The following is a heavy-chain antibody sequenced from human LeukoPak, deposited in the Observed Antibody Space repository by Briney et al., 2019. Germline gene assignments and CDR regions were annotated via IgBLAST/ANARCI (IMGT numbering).Heavy chain of an antibody. CDR2: ISTSSSTI. CDR3: AREATGYYDSSGYLFDY. D-gene: IGHD3-22*01. V-gene: IGHV3-48*04. J-gene: IGHJ4*02. Sequence: GGSLRLSCAASGFTFSRYWMHWVRQAPGKGLEWVSYISTSSSTIYYSDSVKGRFTISRDNARNSLYLQMNSLRAEDTAVYYCAREATGYYDSSGYLFDYWGQGTLVTVSS. CDR1: GFTFSRYW.